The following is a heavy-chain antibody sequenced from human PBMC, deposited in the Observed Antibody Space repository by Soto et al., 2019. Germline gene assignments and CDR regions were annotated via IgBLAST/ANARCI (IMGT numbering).Heavy chain of an antibody. Sequence: ASVKVSCKASGYTFTSYGISWVRQAPGQGLEWMGWISAYNGNTNYAQKLQGRVTMTTDTSTSTAYMELRSLRSDDTAVYYCARDLFDGSGSYWPRAFDIWGQGTMVTVSS. CDR2: ISAYNGNT. J-gene: IGHJ3*02. CDR1: GYTFTSYG. V-gene: IGHV1-18*01. D-gene: IGHD3-10*01. CDR3: ARDLFDGSGSYWPRAFDI.